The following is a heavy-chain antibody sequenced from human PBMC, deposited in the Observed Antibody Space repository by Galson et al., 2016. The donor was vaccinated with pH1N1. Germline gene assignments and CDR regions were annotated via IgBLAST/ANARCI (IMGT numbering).Heavy chain of an antibody. CDR2: ISSSGSAI. V-gene: IGHV3-48*03. Sequence: SLRLSCAASDFTFSSYEMSWVRQAPGKGLEWVAYISSSGSAIYYADSVEGRFTISRENAGNSLFLQMSSLRAEDTAVYYCARDTSGHAPRPYGAIDLWGQGTMVTFSS. D-gene: IGHD3-10*01. J-gene: IGHJ3*01. CDR3: ARDTSGHAPRPYGAIDL. CDR1: DFTFSSYE.